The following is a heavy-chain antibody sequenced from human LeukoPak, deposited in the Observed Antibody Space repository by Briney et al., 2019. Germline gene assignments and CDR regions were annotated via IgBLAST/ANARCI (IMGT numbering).Heavy chain of an antibody. D-gene: IGHD4/OR15-4a*01. CDR2: IYSDNT. Sequence: GSLRLSCTVSGFTVSSNSMSWVRQAPGKGLEWVSFIYSDNTHYSDSVKGRFTISRDNSKNTLYLQMNSLRAEDTAVHYCARRAGAYSHPHDYWGQGTLVTVSS. CDR1: GFTVSSNS. J-gene: IGHJ4*02. V-gene: IGHV3-53*01. CDR3: ARRAGAYSHPHDY.